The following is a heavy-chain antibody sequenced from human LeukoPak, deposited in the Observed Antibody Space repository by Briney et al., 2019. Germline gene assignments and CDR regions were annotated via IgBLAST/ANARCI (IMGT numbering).Heavy chain of an antibody. V-gene: IGHV4-39*07. CDR1: GGSISSIPYY. D-gene: IGHD2-15*01. Sequence: SETLSLTCTVSGGSISSIPYYWGWLRQSPGKGLEWIGNTDKSGSTYYDPSFKSRVTISIDMSKNQLSLRLNSVTAADTAVYYCVGGSGQFTSWGQGTLVTVSP. CDR3: VGGSGQFTS. CDR2: TDKSGST. J-gene: IGHJ5*02.